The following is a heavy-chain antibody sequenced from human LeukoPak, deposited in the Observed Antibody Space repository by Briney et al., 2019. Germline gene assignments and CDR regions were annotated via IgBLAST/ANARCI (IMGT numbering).Heavy chain of an antibody. V-gene: IGHV3-21*01. Sequence: GGSLRLSCAASGFTFSSYSMNWVRQAPGKGLEWVSSISSSSSYIYYADSVKGRFTISRDNAKNSLYLQMNSLRAEDTAVYYCAREVGDNTYNWFDPWGQGTLVTVSS. CDR2: ISSSSSYI. D-gene: IGHD1-1*01. J-gene: IGHJ5*02. CDR3: AREVGDNTYNWFDP. CDR1: GFTFSSYS.